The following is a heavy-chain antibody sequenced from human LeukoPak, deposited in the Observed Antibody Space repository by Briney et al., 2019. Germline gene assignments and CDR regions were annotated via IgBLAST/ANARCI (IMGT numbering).Heavy chain of an antibody. CDR1: GGSISSSSYY. D-gene: IGHD6-19*01. V-gene: IGHV4-39*01. CDR2: IYYSGST. CDR3: ARRDSSGWYPRFDY. Sequence: MTSETLSLTCTVSGGSISSSSYYWGWIRQPPGKGLEWIGSIYYSGSTYYNPSLKSRVTISVDTSKNQFSLKLSSVTAADTAVYYCARRDSSGWYPRFDYWGQGTLVTVSS. J-gene: IGHJ4*02.